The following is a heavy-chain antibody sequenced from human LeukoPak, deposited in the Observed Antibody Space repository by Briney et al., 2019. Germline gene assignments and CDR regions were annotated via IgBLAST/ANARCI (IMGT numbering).Heavy chain of an antibody. J-gene: IGHJ5*01. D-gene: IGHD3-10*01. CDR3: ARARRSGGITMVRGVKDRGWFDS. CDR1: GFTFDDYA. V-gene: IGHV3-9*01. CDR2: ISWNSGST. Sequence: GGSLRLSCAASGFTFDDYAMHWVRQAPGKGLEWVSGISWNSGSTGYADSVKGRFTISRDNAKNSLYLQMNSLRAEDTAVFYCARARRSGGITMVRGVKDRGWFDSWGQGILVTVSS.